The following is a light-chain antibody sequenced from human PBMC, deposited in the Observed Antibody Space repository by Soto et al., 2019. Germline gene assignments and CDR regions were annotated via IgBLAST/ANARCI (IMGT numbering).Light chain of an antibody. V-gene: IGLV2-14*03. CDR2: DVT. J-gene: IGLJ1*01. CDR3: ISFTSRHIYV. Sequence: QSALTQPASVSGSPGQSITISCTGTSSDVGGYNYVSWYQQHPGRAPKLIIYDVTNRPSGISNRFSGSKSGNTASLTISGLQTEDEADYYCISFTSRHIYVFGTVTKVTVL. CDR1: SSDVGGYNY.